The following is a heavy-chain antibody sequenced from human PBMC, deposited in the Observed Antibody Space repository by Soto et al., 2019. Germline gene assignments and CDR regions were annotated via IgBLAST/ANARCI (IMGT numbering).Heavy chain of an antibody. CDR2: INSDGSTT. Sequence: EVQLVESGGGLVQPGGSLRLSCAASGFTFSSYWMLWVRQAPGKGLVWVSRINSDGSTTSYADSVKGRFTISRDNAKNTMYLQMNSLIAEDTAVYYCARFNPGYSYVDYWGQGTLVTVSS. CDR1: GFTFSSYW. CDR3: ARFNPGYSYVDY. J-gene: IGHJ4*02. V-gene: IGHV3-74*01. D-gene: IGHD5-18*01.